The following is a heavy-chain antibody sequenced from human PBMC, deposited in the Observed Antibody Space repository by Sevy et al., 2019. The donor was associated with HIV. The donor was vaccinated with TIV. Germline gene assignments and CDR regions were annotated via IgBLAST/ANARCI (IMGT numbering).Heavy chain of an antibody. CDR3: AKDLTGRYSSSSGDFDY. J-gene: IGHJ4*02. CDR1: GFTFSSYA. Sequence: GGSLRLSCAASGFTFSSYAMSWVRQAPGKGLEWVSGISDSGGSTYYADSVKGRFTISRDNSKNTLYLQMNSLRAEDTAVYYCAKDLTGRYSSSSGDFDYWGQGTLVTVSS. CDR2: ISDSGGST. V-gene: IGHV3-23*01. D-gene: IGHD6-6*01.